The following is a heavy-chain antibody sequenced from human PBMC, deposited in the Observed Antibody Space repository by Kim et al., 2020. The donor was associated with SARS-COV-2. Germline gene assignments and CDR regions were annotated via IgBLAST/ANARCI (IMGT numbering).Heavy chain of an antibody. CDR3: AKWGFVAELDV. CDR1: GFNFKNHW. V-gene: IGHV3-7*05. CDR2: INPDGSDK. J-gene: IGHJ6*02. Sequence: GGSLRLSCTASGFNFKNHWMAWVRQAPGKGLEWVANINPDGSDKYYVESVRGRFTISRDNADNSVYLQMNSLTADDTAVYYCAKWGFVAELDVWGQGTTVTVSS. D-gene: IGHD3-3*01.